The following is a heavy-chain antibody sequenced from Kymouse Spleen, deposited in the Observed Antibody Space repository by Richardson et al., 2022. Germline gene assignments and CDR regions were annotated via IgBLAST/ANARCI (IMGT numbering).Heavy chain of an antibody. D-gene: IGHD3-3*01. CDR1: GFTFSSYW. J-gene: IGHJ6*02. Sequence: EVQLVESGGGLVQPGGSLRLSCAASGFTFSSYWMSWVRQAPGKGLEWVANIKQDGSEKYYVDSVKGRFTISRDNAKNSLYLQMNSLRAEDTAVYYCARETVRFLEWLLSLRLLRYGRLGPRDHGHRLL. CDR2: IKQDGSEK. CDR3: ARETVRFLEWLLSLRLLRYGR. V-gene: IGHV3-7*01.